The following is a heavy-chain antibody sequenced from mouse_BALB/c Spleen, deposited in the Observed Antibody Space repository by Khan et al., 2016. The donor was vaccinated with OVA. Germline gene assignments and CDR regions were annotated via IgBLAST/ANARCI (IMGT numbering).Heavy chain of an antibody. CDR3: ARYYGNDGWYFDV. CDR2: IWTGGST. J-gene: IGHJ1*01. D-gene: IGHD2-2*01. CDR1: GFSLTSYG. V-gene: IGHV2-9*02. Sequence: QVQLKESGPGLVAPSQSLSITCTVSGFSLTSYGVHWVRQPPGKGLEWLGVIWTGGSTHYNSALMSRLSISKDNSKSQVFLKMNSLQTDDTAMYYCARYYGNDGWYFDVWGAGTTVTVSS.